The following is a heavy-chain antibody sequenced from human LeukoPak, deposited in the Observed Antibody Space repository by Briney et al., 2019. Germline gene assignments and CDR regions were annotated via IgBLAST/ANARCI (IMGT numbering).Heavy chain of an antibody. CDR2: ISSSGSTL. CDR1: GFTFSDYY. D-gene: IGHD3-22*01. V-gene: IGHV3-11*01. CDR3: ARDLISYYDSSGYDY. Sequence: GGSLRLSCAASGFTFSDYYMSWIRQAPGKGLEWVSYISSSGSTLYYADSVKGRFTISRDNAKNSLYLQMNSLRAEDTAVYYCARDLISYYDSSGYDYWGQGTLVTVSS. J-gene: IGHJ4*02.